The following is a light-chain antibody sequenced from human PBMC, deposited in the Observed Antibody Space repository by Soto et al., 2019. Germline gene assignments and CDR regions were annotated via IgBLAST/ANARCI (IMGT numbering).Light chain of an antibody. CDR3: SSFTTSSTVL. J-gene: IGLJ2*01. Sequence: QSVLTQPTSVSGSPGQSITISCTGTSSDVGTYNYVSWYQQHPGKAPKLMIYEVSNRPSGVSDRFSGSKSGNTASLTISGLQAEDEGDYYCSSFTTSSTVLFGGGTKLTVL. CDR1: SSDVGTYNY. V-gene: IGLV2-14*01. CDR2: EVS.